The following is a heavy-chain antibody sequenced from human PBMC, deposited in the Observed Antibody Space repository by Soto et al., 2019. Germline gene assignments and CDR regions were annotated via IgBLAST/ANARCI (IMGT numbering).Heavy chain of an antibody. CDR3: ATDSGSSSLEEYYYYYYGMDV. Sequence: GGSLRLSCAASGFTFSSYAMSWVRQAPGKGLEWVSAISGSGGSTYYADSVKGRFTISRDNSKNTLYLQMNSLRAEDTAVYYCATDSGSSSLEEYYYYYYGMDVWGQGTTVTVSS. J-gene: IGHJ6*02. D-gene: IGHD6-6*01. CDR1: GFTFSSYA. V-gene: IGHV3-23*01. CDR2: ISGSGGST.